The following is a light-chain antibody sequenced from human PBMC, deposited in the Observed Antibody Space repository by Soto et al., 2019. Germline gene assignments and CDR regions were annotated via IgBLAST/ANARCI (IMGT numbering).Light chain of an antibody. CDR2: DTS. CDR1: QFLSSY. Sequence: EVVLTQSPATLSLAPGERATLSCRASQFLSSYLARYQQKPGQPPRLLIYDTSNRATGIPARFSGSRSGTDFTLTISRLEPEDFAVYYCQQRSNWPITFGQGTRLEI. CDR3: QQRSNWPIT. V-gene: IGKV3-11*01. J-gene: IGKJ5*01.